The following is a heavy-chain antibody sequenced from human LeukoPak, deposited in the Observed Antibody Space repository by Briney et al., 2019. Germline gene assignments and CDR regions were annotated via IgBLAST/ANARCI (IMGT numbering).Heavy chain of an antibody. CDR3: AREYRGSRRSDAFDI. CDR2: IYSSGST. V-gene: IGHV3-53*01. CDR1: GFTVSSYY. D-gene: IGHD3-10*01. Sequence: GGSLRLSCAASGFTVSSYYMSWVRQAPGKGLEWVSVIYSSGSTYYADSVRGRFTISRDNSKNTLYLQMTSLRAEDTAVYYCAREYRGSRRSDAFDIWGQGTMVTVSS. J-gene: IGHJ3*02.